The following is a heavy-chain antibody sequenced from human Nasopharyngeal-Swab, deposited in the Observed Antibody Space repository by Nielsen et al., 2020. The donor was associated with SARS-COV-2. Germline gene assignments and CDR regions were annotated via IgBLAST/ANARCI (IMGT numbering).Heavy chain of an antibody. Sequence: GESLKISCAASGFTFSRYWMHWVRQVPGKGLVWVSRIDTDGSTTDHADSVKGRFTISRDNAKNTLYPQMNNLRAEDTALYYCARDVAGADSAWGQGTLVTVSS. D-gene: IGHD2-21*01. CDR2: IDTDGSTT. CDR3: ARDVAGADSA. J-gene: IGHJ5*02. CDR1: GFTFSRYW. V-gene: IGHV3-74*01.